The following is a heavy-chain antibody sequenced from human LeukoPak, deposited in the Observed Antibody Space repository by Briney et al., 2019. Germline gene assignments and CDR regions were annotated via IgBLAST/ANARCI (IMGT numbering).Heavy chain of an antibody. D-gene: IGHD5-18*01. CDR3: AKDIQLWAGMDV. V-gene: IGHV3-9*01. Sequence: PGRSVRLPCAASGLTYDEYALLGVRQAPGKALEWVSGNSWNSGSIGYADSVKGRFTISRDNAKNSLYLQMNSLRAEDTALYYCAKDIQLWAGMDVWGQGTTVTVSS. J-gene: IGHJ6*02. CDR1: GLTYDEYA. CDR2: NSWNSGSI.